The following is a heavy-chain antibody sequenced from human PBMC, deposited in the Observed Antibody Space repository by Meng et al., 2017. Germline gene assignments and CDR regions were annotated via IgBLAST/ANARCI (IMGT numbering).Heavy chain of an antibody. J-gene: IGHJ5*02. CDR3: ARGSGGFDP. V-gene: IGHV3-53*01. CDR2: IYTGGST. D-gene: IGHD3-16*01. CDR1: GFTVSSNY. Sequence: EVQLVESGGGLIQPGGSLRLYFAASGFTVSSNYMSWVRQAPGKGLEWVSVIYTGGSTHYADSVKGRFTISRDNSKNTVYFQMNSLRAEDTAVYYCARGSGGFDPWGQGTLVTVSS.